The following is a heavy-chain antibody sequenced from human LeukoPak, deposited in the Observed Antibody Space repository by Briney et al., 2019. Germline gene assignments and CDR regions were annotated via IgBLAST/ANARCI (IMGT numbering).Heavy chain of an antibody. V-gene: IGHV3-30-3*01. CDR2: ISYGGSNK. J-gene: IGHJ4*02. D-gene: IGHD6-13*01. Sequence: GGSLRLSCAASGFTFSSYAMHWVRQAPGKGLEWVAVISYGGSNKYYADSVKGRFTISRDNSKNTLYLQMNSLRAEDTAVYYCAVHPHGQQLALGYFDYWGQGTLVTVSS. CDR3: AVHPHGQQLALGYFDY. CDR1: GFTFSSYA.